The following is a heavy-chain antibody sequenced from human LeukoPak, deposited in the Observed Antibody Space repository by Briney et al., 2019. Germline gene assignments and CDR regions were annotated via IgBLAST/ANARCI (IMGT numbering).Heavy chain of an antibody. CDR2: IWYDGSNK. D-gene: IGHD6-19*01. CDR1: GFTFSSYG. V-gene: IGHV3-33*01. J-gene: IGHJ4*02. CDR3: AREAPVYSSGWRANYFDY. Sequence: PGGSLRLSCAASGFTFSSYGMHWVRQAPGKGLEWVAVIWYDGSNKYYADSVKGRFTISRDDSKNTLYLQMNSLRAEDTAVYYCAREAPVYSSGWRANYFDYWGQGTLVSVSS.